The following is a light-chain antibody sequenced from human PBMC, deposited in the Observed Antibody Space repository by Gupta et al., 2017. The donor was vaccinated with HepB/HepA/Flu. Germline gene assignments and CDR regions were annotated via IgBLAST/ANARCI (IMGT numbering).Light chain of an antibody. V-gene: IGLV1-40*01. CDR1: SSNIGAGYD. CDR2: GNS. CDR3: QSYDSSLSGYV. J-gene: IGLJ1*01. Sequence: QSVLTQPPSVSGAPGPRVTISCTGSSSNIGAGYDVHWYQQLPVTAPKLLIYGNSNRPSGVPDRFSGSKSGTSASLAITGLQAEDEADYYCQSYDSSLSGYVFGTGTKVTVL.